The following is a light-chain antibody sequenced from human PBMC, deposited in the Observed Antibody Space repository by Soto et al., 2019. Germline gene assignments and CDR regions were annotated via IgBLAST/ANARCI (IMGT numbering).Light chain of an antibody. V-gene: IGKV3-20*01. J-gene: IGKJ5*01. CDR3: QQYNNWPFS. CDR1: QTLRRTY. Sequence: EIVLIQSPGPLSLSPGERATLSCRASQTLRRTYIAWYQQKPGQAPRVLIYGASKRATGIPDRFSGSGSGTDFSLTISRLEPEDSALYFCQQYNNWPFSFGPVARLEIK. CDR2: GAS.